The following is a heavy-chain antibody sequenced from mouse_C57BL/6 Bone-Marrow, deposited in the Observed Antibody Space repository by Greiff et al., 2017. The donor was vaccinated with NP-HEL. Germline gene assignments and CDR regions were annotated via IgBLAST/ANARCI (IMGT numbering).Heavy chain of an antibody. J-gene: IGHJ1*03. CDR1: GYSFTDYN. V-gene: IGHV1-39*01. D-gene: IGHD1-1*01. CDR3: ANSCYGSSRYWYFDV. Sequence: VQLKESGPELVKPGASVKISCKASGYSFTDYNMNWVKQSNGKSLEWIGVINPNYGTTSYNQKFKGKATLTVDQSSSTAYMQLNSLTSEDSAVYYCANSCYGSSRYWYFDVWGTGTTVTVSS. CDR2: INPNYGTT.